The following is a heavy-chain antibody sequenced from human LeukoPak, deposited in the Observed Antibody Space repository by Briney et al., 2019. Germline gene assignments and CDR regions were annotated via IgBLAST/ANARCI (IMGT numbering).Heavy chain of an antibody. V-gene: IGHV4-34*12. D-gene: IGHD6-13*01. CDR1: GGSFSGYY. CDR3: ARMTPAATATRYYYHYMDV. CDR2: MFYSGST. Sequence: SETLSLTFAVYGGSFSGYYWSWRRAPPGKGVGWIGSMFYSGSTYFTPSLESRVTISLDTSKNHFSLTLRSVTAADTAVYYCARMTPAATATRYYYHYMDVWGKGTTVTVSS. J-gene: IGHJ6*03.